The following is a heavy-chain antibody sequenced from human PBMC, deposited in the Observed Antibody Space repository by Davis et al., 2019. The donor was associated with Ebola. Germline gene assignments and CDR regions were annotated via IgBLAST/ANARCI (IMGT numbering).Heavy chain of an antibody. CDR2: ISAYNGNT. J-gene: IGHJ3*02. D-gene: IGHD1-26*01. Sequence: ASAKVSCKASGHTFTNYGISWVRQAPGQGLEWMGWISAYNGNTHYAQKLQGRVTMTTATSTSTAYMELRSLRSDATAVYYCARGWATSDAFDIWGQGTMVTVSS. CDR3: ARGWATSDAFDI. CDR1: GHTFTNYG. V-gene: IGHV1-18*04.